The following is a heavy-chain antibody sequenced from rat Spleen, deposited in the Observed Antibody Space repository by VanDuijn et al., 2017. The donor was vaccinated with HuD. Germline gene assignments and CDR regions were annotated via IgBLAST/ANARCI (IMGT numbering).Heavy chain of an antibody. Sequence: EVQLQESGPGLVKPSQSLSLNCSVTGFSITSNYWVWIRTFPGIKMEWVGHMTNSGIASYNPSPKRRISITRDTSKNQFFLQLNYVTTEDTATYYCARGNNFDYWGQGVMVTVSS. V-gene: IGHV3-1*01. CDR1: GFSITSNY. CDR2: MTNSGIA. D-gene: IGHD1-10*01. J-gene: IGHJ2*01. CDR3: ARGNNFDY.